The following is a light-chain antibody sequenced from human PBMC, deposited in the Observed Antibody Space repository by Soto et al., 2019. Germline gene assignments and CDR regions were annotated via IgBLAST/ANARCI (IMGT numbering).Light chain of an antibody. J-gene: IGKJ2*01. CDR1: QSVSSSY. Sequence: EIVLTQSPGTLSLSPGERATLSCRASQSVSSSYLAWYQQIPGQTPRLLMYGASSRATGIPDRFSGSGSGTDFTLTISRLEPEDFAVYYCQLYGGSHMFSFGQGTKLEIK. CDR3: QLYGGSHMFS. V-gene: IGKV3-20*01. CDR2: GAS.